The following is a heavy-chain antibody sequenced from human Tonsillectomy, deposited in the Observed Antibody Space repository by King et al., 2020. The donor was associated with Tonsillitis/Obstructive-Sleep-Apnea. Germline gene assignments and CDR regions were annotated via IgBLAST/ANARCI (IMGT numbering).Heavy chain of an antibody. CDR1: GFTFSSYW. Sequence: VQLVESGGGLVQPGGSLRLSCAASGFTFSSYWMSWVRQAPGKGLEWVANIKQDGSEKYYVDSVKGRFTISRDNAKNSLYLQMNSLRAEDTAVYYCASPLNVPPVYDFWSGYPFDIWGQGTMVTVSS. CDR2: IKQDGSEK. CDR3: ASPLNVPPVYDFWSGYPFDI. V-gene: IGHV3-7*03. J-gene: IGHJ3*02. D-gene: IGHD3-3*01.